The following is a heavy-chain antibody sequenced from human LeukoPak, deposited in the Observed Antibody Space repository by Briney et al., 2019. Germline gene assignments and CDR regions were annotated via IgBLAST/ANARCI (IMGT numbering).Heavy chain of an antibody. CDR3: AKYLIPTAIISPFDH. V-gene: IGHV3-30*02. Sequence: GGSLRLSCSSSGFTFSTYGMHWVRQAPGKGLEWLTFIQYDGSSKDYADSVKGRFTISRDNSKDILFLQMNSLRGDDTAIYYCAKYLIPTAIISPFDHWGQGTLVTVSS. CDR2: IQYDGSSK. J-gene: IGHJ4*02. D-gene: IGHD2-2*02. CDR1: GFTFSTYG.